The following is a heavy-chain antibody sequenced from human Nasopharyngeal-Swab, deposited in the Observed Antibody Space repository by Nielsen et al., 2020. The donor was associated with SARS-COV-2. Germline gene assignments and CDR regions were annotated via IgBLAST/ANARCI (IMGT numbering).Heavy chain of an antibody. V-gene: IGHV3-21*01. CDR1: GFTFRDYS. Sequence: ESLKISCAASGFTFRDYSMNWVRQAPGKGPEWVSSIGRYGTDIFHADSVKGRFSVFRDAANKSIYLQMRSLRAEDTAVYYCARGTVFGVANGMDVWGQGTTVTVSS. J-gene: IGHJ6*02. CDR2: IGRYGTDI. CDR3: ARGTVFGVANGMDV. D-gene: IGHD3-3*01.